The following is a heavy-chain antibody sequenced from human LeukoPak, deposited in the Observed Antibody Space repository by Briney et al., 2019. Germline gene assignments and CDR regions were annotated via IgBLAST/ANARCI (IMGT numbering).Heavy chain of an antibody. CDR3: AAEEIVIVPTATNSYFDT. D-gene: IGHD2-2*01. J-gene: IGHJ4*02. CDR2: IYNSGST. CDR1: GASISNVDFY. Sequence: SETLSLTCTVSGASISNVDFYWAWLRQAPGKGLEWIGYIYNSGSTHFNPSLKSRVTLSDDTSKNQFSLRLSSVTAADTAVYYCAAEEIVIVPTATNSYFDTWGQGILVTVSS. V-gene: IGHV4-30-4*08.